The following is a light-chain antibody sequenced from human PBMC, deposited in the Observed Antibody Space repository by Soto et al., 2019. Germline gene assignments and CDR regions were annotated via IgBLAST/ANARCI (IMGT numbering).Light chain of an antibody. CDR1: QSIGNW. Sequence: DIQVTQSPSALSASVGDRVTITCRASQSIGNWLAWYHQKPGESPKLLIYDASNLGSGVPSRFSGSGSGTEFTLTISSLQHDDFATYYCQQYKTYWTFGQGTKVEIK. CDR3: QQYKTYWT. CDR2: DAS. V-gene: IGKV1-5*01. J-gene: IGKJ1*01.